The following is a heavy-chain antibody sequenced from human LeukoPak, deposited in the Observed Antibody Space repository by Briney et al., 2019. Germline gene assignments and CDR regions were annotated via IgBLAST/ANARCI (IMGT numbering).Heavy chain of an antibody. V-gene: IGHV3-66*01. J-gene: IGHJ4*02. CDR1: GFTVSSNY. CDR2: IYSGGST. Sequence: YPGGSLRLSCAASGFTVSSNYMSWVRQAPGKGLEWVSVIYSGGSTYYADSVKGRFTISRDNSKNTLYLQMNSLRAEDTAVYYCARDYYDCSGYYNYWGQGSLVTVSS. CDR3: ARDYYDCSGYYNY. D-gene: IGHD3-22*01.